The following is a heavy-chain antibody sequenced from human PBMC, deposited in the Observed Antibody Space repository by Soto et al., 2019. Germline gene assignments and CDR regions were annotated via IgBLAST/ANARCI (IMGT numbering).Heavy chain of an antibody. J-gene: IGHJ4*02. CDR3: AISDRGRIVGATDY. V-gene: IGHV1-2*02. Sequence: ASVKVSCKASGYTFTGYYMHWVRQAPGQGLEWMGWINPNSGGTNYAQKFQGRVTMTRDTSISTAYMELSRLRSDDTAVYYCAISDRGRIVGATDYWGQGTLVTVSS. CDR1: GYTFTGYY. CDR2: INPNSGGT. D-gene: IGHD1-26*01.